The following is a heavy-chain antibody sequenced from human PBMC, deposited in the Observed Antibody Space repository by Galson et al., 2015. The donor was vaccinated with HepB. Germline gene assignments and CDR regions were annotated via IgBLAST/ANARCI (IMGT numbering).Heavy chain of an antibody. CDR2: IDPSDSYT. D-gene: IGHD5-18*01. Sequence: QSGAEVKKPRESLRISCKGSGYSFTSYWISWVRQMPGKGLEWMGRIDPSDSYTNYSPSFQGHVTISADKSISTAYLQWSSLKASDTAMYYCARHSNTAMANYYYYGMDVWGQGTTVTVSS. CDR3: ARHSNTAMANYYYYGMDV. J-gene: IGHJ6*02. CDR1: GYSFTSYW. V-gene: IGHV5-10-1*01.